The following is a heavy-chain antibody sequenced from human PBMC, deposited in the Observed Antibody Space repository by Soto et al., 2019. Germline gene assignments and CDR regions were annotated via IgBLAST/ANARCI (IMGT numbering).Heavy chain of an antibody. J-gene: IGHJ6*02. V-gene: IGHV1-69*01. CDR3: ARVPYSGSDFCPLLYGMDV. D-gene: IGHD5-12*01. Sequence: QVQLVQSGAEVKKPGSSVKVSYKASGGTFSSYAISWVRQAPGQGLEWMGGIIPIFGTANYAQKYQGRVTITADESRGTSYLKRSSLRTEYTAMYYCARVPYSGSDFCPLLYGMDVWGQGTTVTVS. CDR1: GGTFSSYA. CDR2: IIPIFGTA.